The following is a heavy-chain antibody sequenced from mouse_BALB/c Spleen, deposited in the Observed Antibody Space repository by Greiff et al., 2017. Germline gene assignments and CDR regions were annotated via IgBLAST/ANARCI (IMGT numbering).Heavy chain of an antibody. CDR3: ARSVYDYDPFAY. D-gene: IGHD2-4*01. CDR1: GYTFTSYW. J-gene: IGHJ3*01. CDR2: INPSNGRT. V-gene: IGHV1S81*02. Sequence: QVQLQQPGAELVKPGASVKLSCKASGYTFTSYWMHWVKQRPGQGLEWIGEINPSNGRTNYNEKFKSKATLTVDKSSSTAYMQLSSLTSEDSAVYYCARSVYDYDPFAYWGQGTLVTVSA.